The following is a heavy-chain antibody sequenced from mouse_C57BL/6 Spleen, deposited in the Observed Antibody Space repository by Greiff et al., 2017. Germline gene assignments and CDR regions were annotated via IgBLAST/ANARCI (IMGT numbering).Heavy chain of an antibody. CDR3: ASYDSFAY. J-gene: IGHJ3*01. CDR1: GYSITSGYY. V-gene: IGHV3-6*01. D-gene: IGHD2-4*01. Sequence: DVQLQESGPGLVKPSQSLSLTCSVTGYSITSGYYWYWIRQFPGNKLEWMGYISYDGSNNYNPSLKNRISITRDTSTNQFVLKFKSVTTEDTSTYYWASYDSFAYWGQGTLVTVSA. CDR2: ISYDGSN.